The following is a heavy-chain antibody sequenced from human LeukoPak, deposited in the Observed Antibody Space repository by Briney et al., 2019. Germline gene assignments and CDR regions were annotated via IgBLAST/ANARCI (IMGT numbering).Heavy chain of an antibody. J-gene: IGHJ4*02. V-gene: IGHV1-69*05. D-gene: IGHD2-21*02. CDR3: ARVGEDCGGDARGCYFDY. CDR2: IIPIFGTA. CDR1: GGTFSSYA. Sequence: GASVKVSCKASGGTFSSYAISWVRQAPGQGLEWMGGIIPIFGTANYAQKFQGRVTITTDESTSTAYMELSSLRAEDTAVYYCARVGEDCGGDARGCYFDYWGQGTLVTVSS.